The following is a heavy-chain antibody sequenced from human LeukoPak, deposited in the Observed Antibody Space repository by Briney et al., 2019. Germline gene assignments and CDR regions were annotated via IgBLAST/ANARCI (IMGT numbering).Heavy chain of an antibody. V-gene: IGHV3-21*01. J-gene: IGHJ4*02. D-gene: IGHD6-19*01. CDR3: ARVARVGGGWNFDY. Sequence: GGSLRLSCAASGFSFSTYNMNWVRQPPGKGLEWVSFISSTSSYIYYADSMKGRFTISRDNAKNSLYLQMNGLRAEDTAVYYCARVARVGGGWNFDYWGQGTLVTVSS. CDR2: ISSTSSYI. CDR1: GFSFSTYN.